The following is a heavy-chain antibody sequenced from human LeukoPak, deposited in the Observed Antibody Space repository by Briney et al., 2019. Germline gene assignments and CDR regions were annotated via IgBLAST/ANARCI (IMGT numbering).Heavy chain of an antibody. D-gene: IGHD4-17*01. J-gene: IGHJ6*02. CDR3: AKHQQIYGDSLMDV. V-gene: IGHV3-23*01. Sequence: PGGSLRLSCAASGFTFSSYAMSWVRQAPGKGLEWVSSIRGNGARTDYADSVKGRFTISRDNSKNTLYLQMNSLRAEDTAVYYCAKHQQIYGDSLMDVWGQGTTVTVSS. CDR2: IRGNGART. CDR1: GFTFSSYA.